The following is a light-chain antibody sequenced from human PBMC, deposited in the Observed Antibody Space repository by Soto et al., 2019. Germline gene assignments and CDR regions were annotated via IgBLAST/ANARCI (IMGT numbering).Light chain of an antibody. Sequence: AIQMTQSPSSLSASVGDRVTITCRASQAIRNDLGWYQQKPGKAPKLLIYAAFSLQNGVPSRFSGSVSGTDFTLTISSLQPEDFATYYCLQDYNCPPYTFGQGTKLEIK. V-gene: IGKV1-6*01. J-gene: IGKJ2*01. CDR3: LQDYNCPPYT. CDR2: AAF. CDR1: QAIRND.